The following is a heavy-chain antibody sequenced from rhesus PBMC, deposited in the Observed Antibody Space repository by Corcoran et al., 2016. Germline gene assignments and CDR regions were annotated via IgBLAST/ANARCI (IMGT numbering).Heavy chain of an antibody. CDR1: GASISSYW. J-gene: IGHJ5-2*02. V-gene: IGHV4-80*01. CDR3: ARHSPGNSLDV. Sequence: QVQLQESGPGLVKPSETLSLTCTVSGASISSYWWSWIRQPPGKGLEGIGEINGNSASTDYNSPRKSLVTISKYASKNQFSRKLNSVTAADTAVYSCARHSPGNSLDVWGRGVLVTVSS. CDR2: INGNSAST.